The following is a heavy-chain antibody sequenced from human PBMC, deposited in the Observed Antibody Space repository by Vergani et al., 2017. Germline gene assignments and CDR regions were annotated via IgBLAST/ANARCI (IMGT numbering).Heavy chain of an antibody. Sequence: QGQLVESGGGIVQPGRSLTLSCVASRSTFKTYGMHWVRQAPGKGLEWVAVMSYDGNNKYYADSVKGRFTISRDNSKNTLYLQMNSLRAEDTAVYYCARQPLGYCSTTTCEFFGGVDYWGQGTLVTVSS. V-gene: IGHV3-30*03. D-gene: IGHD2-2*01. CDR1: RSTFKTYG. J-gene: IGHJ4*02. CDR2: MSYDGNNK. CDR3: ARQPLGYCSTTTCEFFGGVDY.